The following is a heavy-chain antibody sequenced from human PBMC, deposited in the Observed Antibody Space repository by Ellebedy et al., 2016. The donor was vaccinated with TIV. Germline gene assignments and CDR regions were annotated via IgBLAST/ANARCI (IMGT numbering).Heavy chain of an antibody. Sequence: SETLSLXCAVYGGSFSGYYWSWIRQPPGKGLEWIGEINHSGSTNYNPSLKSRVTISVDTSKNQFSLKLSSVTAADTAVYYCARVTDGSGILGWFDPWGQGTLVTVSS. D-gene: IGHD3-10*01. V-gene: IGHV4-34*01. CDR2: INHSGST. CDR1: GGSFSGYY. J-gene: IGHJ5*02. CDR3: ARVTDGSGILGWFDP.